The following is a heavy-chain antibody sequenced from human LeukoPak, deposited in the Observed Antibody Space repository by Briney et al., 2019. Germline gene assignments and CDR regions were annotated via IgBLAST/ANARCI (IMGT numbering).Heavy chain of an antibody. D-gene: IGHD3-10*01. V-gene: IGHV1-69*13. CDR2: IIPIFGTA. J-gene: IGHJ6*04. CDR3: AINYYGSGPATSSMDV. Sequence: SVKVSCKASGGTFSSYAISWVRQAPGQGLEWMGGIIPIFGTANYAQKFQGRVTITADESTSTAYMELSSLRSEDTAVFYCAINYYGSGPATSSMDVWGKGTTVTVSS. CDR1: GGTFSSYA.